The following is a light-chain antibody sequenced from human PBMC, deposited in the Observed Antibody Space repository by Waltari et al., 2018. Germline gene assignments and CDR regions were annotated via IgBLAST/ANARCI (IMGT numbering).Light chain of an antibody. CDR3: HQYVESPAT. CDR2: HAS. CDR1: QSVSSY. J-gene: IGKJ1*01. V-gene: IGKV3-20*01. Sequence: EIVLTQCPGTVSLSPGDRATFSCWASQSVSSYLAWSHQKPGQAPRLLIYHASTRATGIPDRFSGSGSGTDFSLTISRLEPEDFAMYYCHQYVESPATFGQGTKVEIK.